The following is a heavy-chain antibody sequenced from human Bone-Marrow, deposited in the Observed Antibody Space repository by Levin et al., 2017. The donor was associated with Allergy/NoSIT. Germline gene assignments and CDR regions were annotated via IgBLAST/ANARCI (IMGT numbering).Heavy chain of an antibody. V-gene: IGHV3-21*01. CDR2: ISSSSSYI. CDR1: GFTFSSYS. J-gene: IGHJ4*02. Sequence: SCAASGFTFSSYSMNWVRQAPGKGLEWVSSISSSSSYIYYADSVKGRFTISRDNAKNSLYLQMNSLRAEDTAVYYCARAYELVGAEFDYWGQGTLVTVSS. D-gene: IGHD1-26*01. CDR3: ARAYELVGAEFDY.